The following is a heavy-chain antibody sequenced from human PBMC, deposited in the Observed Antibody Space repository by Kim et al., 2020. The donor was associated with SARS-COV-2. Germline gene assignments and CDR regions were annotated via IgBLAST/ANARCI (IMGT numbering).Heavy chain of an antibody. J-gene: IGHJ4*02. Sequence: GGSLRLSCAASGFTVSSNYMSWVRQAPGKGLEWVSVIYSGGSTYYADSVKGRFTISRDNSKNTLYLQMNSLRAEDTAVYYCARDGLHGSGSYIEYWGQGTLVTVSS. CDR3: ARDGLHGSGSYIEY. D-gene: IGHD3-10*01. CDR2: IYSGGST. CDR1: GFTVSSNY. V-gene: IGHV3-53*01.